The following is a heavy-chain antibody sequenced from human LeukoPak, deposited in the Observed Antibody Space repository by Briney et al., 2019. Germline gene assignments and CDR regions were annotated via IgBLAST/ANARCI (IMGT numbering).Heavy chain of an antibody. V-gene: IGHV1-8*01. Sequence: GASVKVSCKASGYAFTSYDINWVRQATGQGLEWMGWMNPNSGNTGYAQKFQGRLTMTRNTSISTAYMELSSLRSEDTAVYYCARGGVVVPASSWFDPWGQGTLVTVSS. CDR1: GYAFTSYD. J-gene: IGHJ5*02. CDR2: MNPNSGNT. D-gene: IGHD2-2*01. CDR3: ARGGVVVPASSWFDP.